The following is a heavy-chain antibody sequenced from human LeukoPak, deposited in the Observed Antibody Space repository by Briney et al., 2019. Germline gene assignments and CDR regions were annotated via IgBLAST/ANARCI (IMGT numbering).Heavy chain of an antibody. D-gene: IGHD1-7*01. CDR1: GFTFSSYG. CDR2: ISYDGSDK. CDR3: AKARNWNYAYYFDY. J-gene: IGHJ4*02. Sequence: GGSLRLSCAASGFTFSSYGMHWVRQAPGKGLEWVAVISYDGSDKYYADSVKGRFTISRDNSKNTLYLQMNSLRAEDTAVYYCAKARNWNYAYYFDYWGQGTLVTVSS. V-gene: IGHV3-30*18.